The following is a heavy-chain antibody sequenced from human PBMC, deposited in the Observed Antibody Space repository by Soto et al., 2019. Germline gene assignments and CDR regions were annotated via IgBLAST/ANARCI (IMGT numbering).Heavy chain of an antibody. CDR2: ISGSGGGT. Sequence: PGGSLRLSCAASGFTFSSYAMSWGRQAPGKGLEWVSAISGSGGGTYYADSVKGGFSTSRVNCRIASYGQMSSLRAQYTGVYYCAKVGSCSGGSCYSGGNWFEPWGQGSRVAVCS. D-gene: IGHD2-15*01. CDR3: AKVGSCSGGSCYSGGNWFEP. J-gene: IGHJ5*02. V-gene: IGHV3-23*01. CDR1: GFTFSSYA.